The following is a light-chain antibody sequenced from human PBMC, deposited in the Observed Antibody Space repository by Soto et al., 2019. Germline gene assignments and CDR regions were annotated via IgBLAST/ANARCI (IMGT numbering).Light chain of an antibody. Sequence: IQLTQAPSSLSASVGYRVTLTCRASQDINKFLAWFQQTPGKAPKLLVYSASTLHSGVPSRFSGSGSGTDFALTISSLQPEDFATYYCQQLKTYPYPFGQGTRLDIK. CDR2: SAS. CDR1: QDINKF. V-gene: IGKV1-9*01. J-gene: IGKJ2*01. CDR3: QQLKTYPYP.